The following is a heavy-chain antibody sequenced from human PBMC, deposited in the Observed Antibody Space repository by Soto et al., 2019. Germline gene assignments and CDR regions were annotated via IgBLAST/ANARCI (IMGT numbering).Heavy chain of an antibody. CDR2: ISYDGSNK. J-gene: IGHJ4*02. Sequence: GGSLRLSCAASGFTFSSYGMHWVRQAPGKGLEWVAVISYDGSNKYYADSVKGRFTISRDNSKNTLYLQMNSLRAEDTAVYYCAKEGRDDFWSGYPLYYFYYWGQGTLVTVSS. V-gene: IGHV3-30*18. CDR3: AKEGRDDFWSGYPLYYFYY. CDR1: GFTFSSYG. D-gene: IGHD3-3*01.